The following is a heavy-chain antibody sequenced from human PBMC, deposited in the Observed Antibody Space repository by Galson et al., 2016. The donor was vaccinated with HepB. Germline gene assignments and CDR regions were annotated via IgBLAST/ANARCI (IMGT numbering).Heavy chain of an antibody. D-gene: IGHD3-9*01. CDR3: ATLRYGVLTGYQAAWWFDP. CDR1: GYTLTDIS. CDR2: FDPEDGET. Sequence: SVKVSCKVSGYTLTDISAHWVRQAPGKGLEWMGGFDPEDGETLYAQNFQGRVTMTEDTSTDTAYMELSSLRSDDTAVCYCATLRYGVLTGYQAAWWFDPWGQGTLVTVSS. V-gene: IGHV1-24*01. J-gene: IGHJ5*02.